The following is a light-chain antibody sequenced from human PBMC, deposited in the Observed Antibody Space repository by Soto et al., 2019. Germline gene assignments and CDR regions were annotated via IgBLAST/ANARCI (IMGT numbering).Light chain of an antibody. CDR2: DAS. CDR3: QQRSNWPST. J-gene: IGKJ4*02. CDR1: QSVSSY. Sequence: EIVLTQSPATLSLSPAARATLSCRASQSVSSYLAWYQQKPGQAPRLLIYDASNRATGIPARFSGSGSGTDFTLTISSLEPEDVAVYYCQQRSNWPSTFGGGTKVEIK. V-gene: IGKV3-11*01.